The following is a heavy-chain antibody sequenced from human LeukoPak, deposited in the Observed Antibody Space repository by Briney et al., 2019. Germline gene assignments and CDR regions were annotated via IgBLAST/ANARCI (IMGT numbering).Heavy chain of an antibody. CDR1: GFTFSSYG. Sequence: GGSLRLSCAASGFTFSSYGMHWVRQAPGKGLEWVAVISYDGSNKYYADSVKGRFTISRDNSKNTLYLQMNSLRAEDTAVYYCARVPGSSSGWNVMYAFDIWGQGTMVTVSS. CDR3: ARVPGSSSGWNVMYAFDI. V-gene: IGHV3-30*19. D-gene: IGHD6-19*01. J-gene: IGHJ3*02. CDR2: ISYDGSNK.